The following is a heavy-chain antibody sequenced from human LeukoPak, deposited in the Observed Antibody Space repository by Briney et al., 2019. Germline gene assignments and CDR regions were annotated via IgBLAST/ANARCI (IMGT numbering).Heavy chain of an antibody. CDR1: GGSISDYY. CDR3: ARDFPGFDY. Sequence: PSETLSLTCTVSGGSISDYYWSWIRQPAGKGLEWIGRSSTSGATNFNPSLKSRVTMSIDTSENQFSLKLSSVTAADTAVYYCARDFPGFDYWGQGTLVTVSS. V-gene: IGHV4-4*07. CDR2: SSTSGAT. J-gene: IGHJ4*02.